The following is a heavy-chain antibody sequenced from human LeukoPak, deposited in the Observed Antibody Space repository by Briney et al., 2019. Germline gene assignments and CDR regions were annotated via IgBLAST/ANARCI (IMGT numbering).Heavy chain of an antibody. CDR3: ARDQGTYYYDSGGYSDLDY. V-gene: IGHV3-33*01. CDR1: GFIFSSFG. CDR2: KWYDGSNK. Sequence: PGRSLRLSCAASGFIFSSFGMHWVRQAPGKGLEWVAVKWYDGSNKYHADSVKGRFTIFRDNSKNTLYLQMNSLRAEDTAVYYCARDQGTYYYDSGGYSDLDYWGQGTLVTVSS. J-gene: IGHJ4*02. D-gene: IGHD3-22*01.